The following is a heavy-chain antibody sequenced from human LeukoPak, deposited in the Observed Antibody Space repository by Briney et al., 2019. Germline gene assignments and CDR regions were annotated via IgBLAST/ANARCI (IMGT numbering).Heavy chain of an antibody. CDR1: GGSISSGGYS. Sequence: SQTLSLTCAVSGGSISSGGYSWSWIRQPPGKGLEWIGYIYYSGGTYYNPSLKSRVTISVDTSKNQFSLKLSSVTAADTAVYYCARDHVGYYYYGMDVWGQGTTVTVSS. CDR2: IYYSGGT. V-gene: IGHV4-30-2*05. D-gene: IGHD1-26*01. J-gene: IGHJ6*02. CDR3: ARDHVGYYYYGMDV.